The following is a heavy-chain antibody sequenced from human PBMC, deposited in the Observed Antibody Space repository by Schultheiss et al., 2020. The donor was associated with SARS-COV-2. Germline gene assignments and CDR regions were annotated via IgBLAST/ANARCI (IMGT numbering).Heavy chain of an antibody. CDR1: GFTFSSYA. CDR2: ISYDGSNK. J-gene: IGHJ6*02. Sequence: GGSLRLSFAASGFTFSSYAMHWVRQAPGKGLEWVAVISYDGSNKYYADSVKGRFTISRDNSKNTLYLQMNSLRAEDTAVYYCARDPTHVAASRVHGMDVWGQGTTVTVSS. CDR3: ARDPTHVAASRVHGMDV. D-gene: IGHD2-15*01. V-gene: IGHV3-30-3*01.